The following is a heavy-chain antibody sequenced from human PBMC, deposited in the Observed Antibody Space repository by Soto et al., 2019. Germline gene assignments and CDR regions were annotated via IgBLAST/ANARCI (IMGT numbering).Heavy chain of an antibody. V-gene: IGHV3-20*04. CDR1: GFTFDDYG. CDR3: ARDRRAIFGVVISSYYYYGMDV. Sequence: PGGSLRLSCAASGFTFDDYGMSWVRQAPGKGLEWVSGINWNGGSTGYADSVKGRFTISRDNAKNSLYLQMNSLRAEDTALYYCARDRRAIFGVVISSYYYYGMDVWGQGTTVTVSS. J-gene: IGHJ6*02. CDR2: INWNGGST. D-gene: IGHD3-3*01.